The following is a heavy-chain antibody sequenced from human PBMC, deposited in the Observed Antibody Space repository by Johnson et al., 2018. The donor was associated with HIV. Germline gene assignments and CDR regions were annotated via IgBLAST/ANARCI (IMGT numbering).Heavy chain of an antibody. D-gene: IGHD6-13*01. CDR3: AKGRYSSSWYLAGAFDI. J-gene: IGHJ3*02. CDR1: GFTFNNYA. Sequence: VQLVESGGGFIQPGGSLRLSCAASGFTFNNYAMTWVRQAPGRGLEWVSAISGSGGSTYYADSVKGRFTISRDNYKNSLFLQVNSLRAEDTAVYHCAKGRYSSSWYLAGAFDIWGRGTMVTVSS. CDR2: ISGSGGST. V-gene: IGHV3-23*04.